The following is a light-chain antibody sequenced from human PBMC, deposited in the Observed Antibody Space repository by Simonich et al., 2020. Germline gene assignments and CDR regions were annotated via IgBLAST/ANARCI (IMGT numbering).Light chain of an antibody. CDR3: MQALQTWT. CDR2: LGS. V-gene: IGKV2-28*01. J-gene: IGKJ1*01. CDR1: QSLLHCNGYNY. Sequence: DIVMTQSPLSLPVTPGEPASISCRSSQSLLHCNGYNYLDWCLQKPGQSPQLLIYLGSNRASGGPDRVSGSGSGTDFTLKISRVEAEDVGVYYCMQALQTWTFGQGTKVEIK.